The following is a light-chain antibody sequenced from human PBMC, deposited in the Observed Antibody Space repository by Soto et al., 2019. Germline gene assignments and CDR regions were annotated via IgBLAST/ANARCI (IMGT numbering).Light chain of an antibody. CDR1: QDVSRY. J-gene: IGKJ3*01. V-gene: IGKV3-11*01. Sequence: ESALTQAQATLSLSPRERVTVSCRASQDVSRYLAWYQQKPGQSPRLLIYDASNRATGVPARFSGSGSGTDFTLPISSLEPEDFAVYYCQQRRNWLFGPGTKVDI. CDR3: QQRRNWL. CDR2: DAS.